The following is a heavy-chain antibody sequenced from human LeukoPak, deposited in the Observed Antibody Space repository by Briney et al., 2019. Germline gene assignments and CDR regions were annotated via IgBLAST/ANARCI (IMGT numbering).Heavy chain of an antibody. D-gene: IGHD2-21*02. V-gene: IGHV3-23*01. CDR3: AKEVYCGRDCYNPGYGVDV. J-gene: IGHJ6*02. Sequence: GGSLRLSCAASGFTFSSYGMHWVRQAPGKGLEWVAAISGSGGRTYYADSVKGRFTISRDNSKNTLSSQMNSLRDEDTATYYCAKEVYCGRDCYNPGYGVDVWGQGTTVTVSS. CDR1: GFTFSSYG. CDR2: ISGSGGRT.